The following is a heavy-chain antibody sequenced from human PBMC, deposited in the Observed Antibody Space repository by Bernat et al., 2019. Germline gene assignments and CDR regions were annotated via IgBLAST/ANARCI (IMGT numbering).Heavy chain of an antibody. Sequence: VQLVESGGGLVKPGESLRLSCAASGFTFSDHYMSWVRQAPGKGLEWVSAISGSGGSTYYADSVKGRFTISRDNSKNTLYLQMNSLRAEDTAVYYCAKDRSGWYGYWGQGTLVTVSS. CDR1: GFTFSDHY. V-gene: IGHV3-23*04. CDR3: AKDRSGWYGY. CDR2: ISGSGGST. D-gene: IGHD6-19*01. J-gene: IGHJ4*02.